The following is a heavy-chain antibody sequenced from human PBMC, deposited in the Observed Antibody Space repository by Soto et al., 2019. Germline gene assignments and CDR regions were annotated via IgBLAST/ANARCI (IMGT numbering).Heavy chain of an antibody. CDR2: IYYSGST. V-gene: IGHV4-61*08. CDR3: ARLATRYYFDY. CDR1: GGSISSGDYY. Sequence: SETLSLTCTVSGGSISSGDYYWSWIRQPPGKGLEWIGYIYYSGSTNYNPSLKSRVTIPVDTSKNQFSLKMSSVTAADTAVYYCARLATRYYFDYWGQGTLVTVSS. D-gene: IGHD1-1*01. J-gene: IGHJ4*02.